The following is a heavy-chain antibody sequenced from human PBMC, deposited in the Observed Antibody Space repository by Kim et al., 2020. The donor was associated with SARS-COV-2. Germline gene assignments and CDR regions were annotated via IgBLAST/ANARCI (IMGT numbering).Heavy chain of an antibody. Sequence: GGSLRLSCAASGFTFSSYSMNWVRQAPGKGLEWVSSISSSSSYIYYADSVKGRFTISRDNAKNSLYLQMNSLRAEDTAVYYCAGARGSSGYYPDAFDIWGQGTMVTVSS. CDR3: AGARGSSGYYPDAFDI. J-gene: IGHJ3*02. CDR1: GFTFSSYS. D-gene: IGHD3-22*01. V-gene: IGHV3-21*01. CDR2: ISSSSSYI.